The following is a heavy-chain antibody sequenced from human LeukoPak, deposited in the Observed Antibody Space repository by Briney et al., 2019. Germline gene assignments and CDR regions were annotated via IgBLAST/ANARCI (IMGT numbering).Heavy chain of an antibody. Sequence: GASVKVSCKASGGTFSSYAISWVRQAPGQGLEWMGGIIPIFGTANYAQKFQGRVTITADESTSTAYMELSSLRSEDTAVYYCAGSSVEAAFDIWGQGTMVIVSS. CDR3: AGSSVEAAFDI. CDR1: GGTFSSYA. V-gene: IGHV1-69*13. D-gene: IGHD3-10*01. CDR2: IIPIFGTA. J-gene: IGHJ3*02.